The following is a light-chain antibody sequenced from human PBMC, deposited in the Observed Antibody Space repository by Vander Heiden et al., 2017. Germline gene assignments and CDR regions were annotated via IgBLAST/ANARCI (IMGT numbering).Light chain of an antibody. CDR2: KDS. V-gene: IGLV3-25*03. J-gene: IGLJ2*01. CDR1: ALPKQY. CDR3: QSEDSSGTYVL. Sequence: SYELTQPPSVSVSPVQTARITCSGDALPKQYAYWYQQKPGQAPVLVIEKDSERPSGIPERFSGSSSGTTVTLTISGVQAEDEAGDYCQSEDSSGTYVLFVRVTTLSVL.